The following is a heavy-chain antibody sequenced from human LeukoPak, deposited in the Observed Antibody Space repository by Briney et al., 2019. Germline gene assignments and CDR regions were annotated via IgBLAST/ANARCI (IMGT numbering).Heavy chain of an antibody. V-gene: IGHV3-23*01. CDR3: ADIVPGARD. CDR1: GLTFTSSA. J-gene: IGHJ4*02. CDR2: ITGSGGRT. Sequence: GGSLRLSCVASGLTFTSSAMSWVRQAPGRGLEWVSAITGSGGRTYYADSVKGRFTISRDNAKNTLYLQINSLRVEDTAVYYCADIVPGARDWGQGTLVTVSS. D-gene: IGHD2-8*02.